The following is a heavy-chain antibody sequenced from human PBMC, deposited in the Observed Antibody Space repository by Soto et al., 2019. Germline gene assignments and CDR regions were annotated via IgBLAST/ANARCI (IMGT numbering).Heavy chain of an antibody. Sequence: GESLKISCAASGFNFSNYTMHWVRQAPGKGLEWVTLISYDEIDKYYADAVKGRFTISRDNSKNTLFLQMDSLRAEDTAVYYCAGRSGSSDYWGQGTLVTV. D-gene: IGHD3-10*01. CDR2: ISYDEIDK. J-gene: IGHJ4*02. CDR3: AGRSGSSDY. CDR1: GFNFSNYT. V-gene: IGHV3-30*04.